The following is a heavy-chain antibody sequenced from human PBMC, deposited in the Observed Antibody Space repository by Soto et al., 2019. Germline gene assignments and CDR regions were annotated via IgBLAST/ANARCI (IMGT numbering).Heavy chain of an antibody. CDR1: GYLISSGYY. J-gene: IGHJ4*02. CDR2: IDYSGRT. V-gene: IGHV4-38-2*02. Sequence: NPXATLSLTCSVSGYLISSGYYWCWFRQTPGKGLEWLGSIDYSGRTYKNPSLKSRVSASVDLSKNQFSLNLRSVTAADTAVYFCARDMSSGYDSYYFGYWGQGTLVTVS. CDR3: ARDMSSGYDSYYFGY. D-gene: IGHD3-22*01.